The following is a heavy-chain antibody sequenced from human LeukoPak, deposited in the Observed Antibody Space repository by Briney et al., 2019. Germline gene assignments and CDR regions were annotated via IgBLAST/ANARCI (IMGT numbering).Heavy chain of an antibody. CDR2: IIPIFGTT. Sequence: SVKVSCKASGGTFSNYAITWVRQAPGQGLEWMGGIIPIFGTTNYAQKFQGRVTITADEFTSTAYMQLSSLRSEDTAMYYCARHDYGSGNWFDPWGQGTLVTVSS. D-gene: IGHD3-10*01. CDR1: GGTFSNYA. V-gene: IGHV1-69*13. CDR3: ARHDYGSGNWFDP. J-gene: IGHJ5*02.